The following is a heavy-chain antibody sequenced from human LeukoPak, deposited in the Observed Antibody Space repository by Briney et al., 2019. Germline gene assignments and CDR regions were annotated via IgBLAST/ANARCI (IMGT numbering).Heavy chain of an antibody. CDR3: ARGTSDWPGIDY. D-gene: IGHD6-19*01. Sequence: GGSLRLSCAASGFTFSSYEMNWVRQALGKGLEWVSYISTGGTTRYYADSVKGRFTISRDNAKNTVFLQMNSLRAEDTAVYYCARGTSDWPGIDYWGQGTLVTVSS. CDR1: GFTFSSYE. J-gene: IGHJ4*02. V-gene: IGHV3-48*03. CDR2: ISTGGTTR.